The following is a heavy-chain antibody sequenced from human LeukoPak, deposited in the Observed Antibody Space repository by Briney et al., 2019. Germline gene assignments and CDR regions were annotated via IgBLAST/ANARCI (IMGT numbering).Heavy chain of an antibody. D-gene: IGHD3-22*01. CDR2: ISSSSYI. V-gene: IGHV3-21*01. CDR3: ARDISTAHWYFDL. CDR1: GFTFSSYS. J-gene: IGHJ2*01. Sequence: GGSLRLSCAASGFTFSSYSMNWVRQAPGKGLEWVSSISSSSYIYYADSVKGRFTISRDNAKNSLYLQMNSLRAEDTAVYYCARDISTAHWYFDLWGRGTLVTVSS.